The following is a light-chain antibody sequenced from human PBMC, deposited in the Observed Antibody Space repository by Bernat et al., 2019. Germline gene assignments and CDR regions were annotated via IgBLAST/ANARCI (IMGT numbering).Light chain of an antibody. CDR1: QSISDW. CDR2: KSS. J-gene: IGKJ5*01. CDR3: QQFYSYIT. V-gene: IGKV1-5*03. Sequence: DIQMTQSPSTLSASVGDRVTITCRASQSISDWLAWYQQKPGKAPKLLIYKSSNLESGVPSRFSGSGSGTEFTLTISSLKADDSATYYCQQFYSYITFGQGTRLEIK.